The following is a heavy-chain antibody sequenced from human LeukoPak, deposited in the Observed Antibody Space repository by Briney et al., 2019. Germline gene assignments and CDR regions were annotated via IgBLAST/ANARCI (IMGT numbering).Heavy chain of an antibody. J-gene: IGHJ3*01. CDR2: VYQTGST. V-gene: IGHV4-38-2*02. CDR1: GYAISSGFY. Sequence: PSETLSLTCTVSGYAISSGFYWGWIRSPPGKGLEWIGTVYQTGSTSYNPSLKSRVTISVDTSKNHFSLRLTSVTAADTAVYYCARFGELANNDSFDVWGQGTKVTVSS. CDR3: ARFGELANNDSFDV. D-gene: IGHD1-26*01.